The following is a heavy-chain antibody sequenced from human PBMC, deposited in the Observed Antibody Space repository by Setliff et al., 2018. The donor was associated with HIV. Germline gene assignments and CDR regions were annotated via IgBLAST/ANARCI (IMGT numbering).Heavy chain of an antibody. D-gene: IGHD2-15*01. V-gene: IGHV1-2*02. CDR1: GFTFSDYY. CDR2: VRPYNADK. J-gene: IGHJ6*03. CDR3: ARDRAYCSSCSCYRPLVYYFYYMDV. Sequence: GASVKVSCKASGFTFSDYYMHWVRQAPGQGLEWMGWVRPYNADKNYAQKFQGRVTMTSDTSISTAYLELSGLTSEDTAIYYCARDRAYCSSCSCYRPLVYYFYYMDVWGTGTTVTVSS.